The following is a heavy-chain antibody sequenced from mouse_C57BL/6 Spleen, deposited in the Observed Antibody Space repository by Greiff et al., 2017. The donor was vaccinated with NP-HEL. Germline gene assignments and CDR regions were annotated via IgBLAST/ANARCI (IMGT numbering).Heavy chain of an antibody. CDR1: GYAFSSSW. CDR3: AIRVYGNLYAMDY. D-gene: IGHD2-1*01. CDR2: IYPGDGDT. V-gene: IGHV1-82*01. Sequence: VQLQQSGPELVKPGASVKISCKASGYAFSSSWMNWVKQRPGKGLEWIGRIYPGDGDTNYNGKFKGKDTLTADKSSSTAYMQLSSLTSEDSAVYFCAIRVYGNLYAMDYWGQGTSVTVSS. J-gene: IGHJ4*01.